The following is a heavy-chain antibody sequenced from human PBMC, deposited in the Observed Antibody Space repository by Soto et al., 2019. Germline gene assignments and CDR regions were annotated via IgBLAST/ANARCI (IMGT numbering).Heavy chain of an antibody. V-gene: IGHV4-4*02. CDR3: ARRIALSGTAGAPGD. CDR1: RGSVSSNNW. D-gene: IGHD6-19*01. CDR2: IYQTGTT. J-gene: IGHJ4*02. Sequence: QVQLQESGPGLVKPSGTLSLTCGASRGSVSSNNWWTWVRQPPGKGLEWIGEIYQTGTTNYNPSLQSRVTISLDKSNNHFSLKLNSVTAADTAVYYCARRIALSGTAGAPGDWGQGTLVIVSS.